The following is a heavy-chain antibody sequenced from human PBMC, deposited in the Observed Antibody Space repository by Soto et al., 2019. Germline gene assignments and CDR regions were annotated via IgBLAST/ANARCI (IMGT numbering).Heavy chain of an antibody. CDR2: ISYDGSNK. Sequence: GGSLRLSCAASGFIFNSYGMHWVRQAPGKGLEWVAVISYDGSNKDYADSVKGRFTISRDNSKNTLYLQMNSLRAEDTAVYYCAKDKVYYYDYYGMDVWGQGTTVTVSS. D-gene: IGHD3-22*01. J-gene: IGHJ6*02. CDR3: AKDKVYYYDYYGMDV. V-gene: IGHV3-30*18. CDR1: GFIFNSYG.